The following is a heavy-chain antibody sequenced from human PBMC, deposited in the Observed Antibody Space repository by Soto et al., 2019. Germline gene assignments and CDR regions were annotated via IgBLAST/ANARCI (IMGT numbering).Heavy chain of an antibody. Sequence: SETLSLTCTVSGGSISSGGYSWSWIRQPPGKGLEWIGYIYHSGSTYYNPSLKSRVTISVDRSKNQFSLKLSSVTAADTAVYYCARGPPFLPWGQGTLVTVPQ. CDR3: ARGPPFLP. CDR2: IYHSGST. CDR1: GGSISSGGYS. D-gene: IGHD3-3*02. J-gene: IGHJ5*02. V-gene: IGHV4-30-2*01.